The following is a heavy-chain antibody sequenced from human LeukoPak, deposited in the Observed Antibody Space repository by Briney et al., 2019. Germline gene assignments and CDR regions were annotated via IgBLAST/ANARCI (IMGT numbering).Heavy chain of an antibody. CDR2: ISAYNGNT. Sequence: GASVKVSCKASGYTFTSYGISWVRQAPGQGLEWMGWISAYNGNTNYAQKLQGRVTMTTDTSTSTAYMELRSLRSDDTAVYYCARVYYYDSSGYYPLYYFDYWGQGTLVTVSS. V-gene: IGHV1-18*01. CDR1: GYTFTSYG. D-gene: IGHD3-22*01. CDR3: ARVYYYDSSGYYPLYYFDY. J-gene: IGHJ4*02.